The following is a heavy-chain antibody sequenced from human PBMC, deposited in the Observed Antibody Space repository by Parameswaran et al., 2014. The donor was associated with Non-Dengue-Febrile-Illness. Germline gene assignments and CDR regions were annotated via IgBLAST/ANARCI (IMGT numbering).Heavy chain of an antibody. CDR2: IYYSGST. V-gene: IGHV4-31*02. J-gene: IGHJ4*02. Sequence: VRQAPGKGLEWIGYIYYSGSTYYNPSLKSRVTISVDTSKNQFSLKLSSVTAADTAVYYCASGGAYYFDYWGQGTLVTVSS. CDR3: ASGGAYYFDY. D-gene: IGHD2-15*01.